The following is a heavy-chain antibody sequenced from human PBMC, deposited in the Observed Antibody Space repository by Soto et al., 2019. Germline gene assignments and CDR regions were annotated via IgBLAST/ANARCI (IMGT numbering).Heavy chain of an antibody. V-gene: IGHV3-49*01. CDR1: GFTLGDDT. CDR2: IGSKAHGATT. Sequence: GGALRPSSVASGFTLGDDTMSRFRQAPGGGLKGVNFIGSKAHGATTEYTAPLKGRFTISKHESNSIAYLQMNSLKNEKTAVVYCARDLTSSDNDDFYGMDGWGQGTPVPVS. J-gene: IGHJ6*02. D-gene: IGHD4-17*01. CDR3: ARDLTSSDNDDFYGMDG.